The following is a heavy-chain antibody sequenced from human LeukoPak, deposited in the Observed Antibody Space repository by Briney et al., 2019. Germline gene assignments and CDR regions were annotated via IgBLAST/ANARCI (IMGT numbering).Heavy chain of an antibody. D-gene: IGHD3-22*01. CDR2: IWCDGSNK. CDR3: ARHRHAYYYDSSGHDAFDI. CDR1: GFTFSSYG. J-gene: IGHJ3*02. Sequence: GGSLRLSCAASGFTFSSYGMHGVREAPGKGLEGVAVIWCDGSNKYYADSVKGRFTISSDNSKNTLYLQMNSLRAEDKAVYYCARHRHAYYYDSSGHDAFDIWGQGTMVTVSS. V-gene: IGHV3-33*01.